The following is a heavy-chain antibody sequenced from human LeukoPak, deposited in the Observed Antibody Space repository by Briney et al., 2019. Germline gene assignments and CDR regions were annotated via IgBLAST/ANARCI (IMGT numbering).Heavy chain of an antibody. CDR1: VYIFTSYG. CDR3: ARDGAGWVAGTYDY. D-gene: IGHD6-19*01. CDR2: ISAYKGNT. J-gene: IGHJ4*02. Sequence: ASVKVFCRASVYIFTSYGIRGVRQASGQGCEWRGWISAYKGNTNYAQKLQGRVTMSTDTSASTAYMELRSLRSDDTAVYYCARDGAGWVAGTYDYWGQGTLVTVSS. V-gene: IGHV1-18*01.